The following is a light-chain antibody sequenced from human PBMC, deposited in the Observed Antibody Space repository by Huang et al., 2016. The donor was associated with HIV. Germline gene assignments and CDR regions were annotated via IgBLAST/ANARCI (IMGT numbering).Light chain of an antibody. CDR3: QQYDSNSRET. V-gene: IGKV1-5*03. CDR2: RSS. J-gene: IGKJ1*01. CDR1: QGININ. Sequence: DIQMTQSPSTLSASVGDRVTMTCRASQGININLAWYQQKPGHSPKLLMYRSSVLEYGVPSRFRGSGSGTDFTLTISDLQPDDFATYYCQQYDSNSRETFGQGTKVDIK.